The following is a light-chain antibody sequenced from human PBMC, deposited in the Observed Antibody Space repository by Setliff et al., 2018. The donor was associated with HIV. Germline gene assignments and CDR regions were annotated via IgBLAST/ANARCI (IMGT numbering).Light chain of an antibody. J-gene: IGLJ1*01. Sequence: QSALTQPASVSGSPGQSITISCTGTSSDIGDYNYVSWYQQHPGKAPKVMIYDVSKRPSGVSTRFSGSKSGDTASLTVSGLQAEDEADYYCSSYAGSNNVFGTGTKVTVL. V-gene: IGLV2-14*03. CDR3: SSYAGSNNV. CDR2: DVS. CDR1: SSDIGDYNY.